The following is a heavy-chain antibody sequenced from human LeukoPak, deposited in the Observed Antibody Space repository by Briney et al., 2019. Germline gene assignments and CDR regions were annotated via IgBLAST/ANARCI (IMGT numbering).Heavy chain of an antibody. CDR2: INHSGST. Sequence: PSETLSLTCAVYNGSFSGYYWSWIRQPPGKGLEWIGEINHSGSTNYNPSLKSRLTISVDTSKNQFSLKLTSVTAADTAVYYCARARYANAWYAFDIWGHGTMVTVSS. CDR1: NGSFSGYY. CDR3: ARARYANAWYAFDI. V-gene: IGHV4-34*01. J-gene: IGHJ3*02. D-gene: IGHD2-2*01.